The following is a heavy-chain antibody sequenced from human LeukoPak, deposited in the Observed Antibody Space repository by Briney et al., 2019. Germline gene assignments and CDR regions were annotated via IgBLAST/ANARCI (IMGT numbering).Heavy chain of an antibody. Sequence: SVKVSCKASGGTFSSYAISWVRQAPGQGLEWMGRIIPILGIANYAQKFQGRVTITADKSTSTAYMELSSLRSEDTAVYYCARDPTPYDFWSGSSKGMDVWGQGTTVTVSS. J-gene: IGHJ6*02. V-gene: IGHV1-69*04. D-gene: IGHD3-3*01. CDR3: ARDPTPYDFWSGSSKGMDV. CDR1: GGTFSSYA. CDR2: IIPILGIA.